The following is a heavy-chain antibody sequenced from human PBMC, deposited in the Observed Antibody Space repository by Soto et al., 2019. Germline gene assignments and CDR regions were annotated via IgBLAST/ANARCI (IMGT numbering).Heavy chain of an antibody. V-gene: IGHV3-21*01. CDR3: ARASYYYDGSGYHGY. CDR2: ISSSGSYI. Sequence: EVQLVESGGGLVKPGGSLRLSCAASGFTFSSYSMNWVRQAPGKGLEWVSSISSSGSYIYYADSVKGRSTISRDNAKNSLYLQMNSLRAEDTAVYYCARASYYYDGSGYHGYWGQGTLVTVSS. J-gene: IGHJ4*02. D-gene: IGHD3-22*01. CDR1: GFTFSSYS.